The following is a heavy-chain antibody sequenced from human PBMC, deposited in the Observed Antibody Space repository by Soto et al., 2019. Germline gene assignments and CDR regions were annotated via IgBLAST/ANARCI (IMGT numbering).Heavy chain of an antibody. V-gene: IGHV1-24*01. CDR1: GGTFSSYA. CDR2: FDPEDGET. Sequence: ASVKVSCKASGGTFSSYAISWVRQAPGKGLEWMGGFDPEDGETIYAQKFQGRVTMTEDTSTDTAYMELSSLRSEDTAVYYCATDAFGAFDIWGQGTMVTVSS. CDR3: ATDAFGAFDI. D-gene: IGHD3-16*01. J-gene: IGHJ3*02.